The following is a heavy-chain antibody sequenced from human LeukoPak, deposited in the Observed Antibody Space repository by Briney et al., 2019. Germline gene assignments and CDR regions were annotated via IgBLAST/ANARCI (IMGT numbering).Heavy chain of an antibody. CDR1: GFTFSSYG. Sequence: GGSLRLSCAASGFTFSSYGMYWVRQAPGKGLEWVAVISYDGSNKYYADSVKGRFTISRDNSKNTLYLQMNSLRAEDTAVYYCAKETVYSSSWSYYYYGMDVWGQGTTVTVSS. D-gene: IGHD6-13*01. V-gene: IGHV3-30*18. CDR3: AKETVYSSSWSYYYYGMDV. CDR2: ISYDGSNK. J-gene: IGHJ6*02.